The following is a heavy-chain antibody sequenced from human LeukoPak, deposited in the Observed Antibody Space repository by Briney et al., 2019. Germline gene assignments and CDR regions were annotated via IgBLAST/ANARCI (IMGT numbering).Heavy chain of an antibody. Sequence: SVKVSCKASGGTFISYAISWVRQAPGQGLEWMGGIIPIFGTANYAQKFQGRVTITADESTSTAYMELSSLRSEDTAVYYCARDYGSGSYDDYWGQGTLVTVSS. CDR1: GGTFISYA. CDR2: IIPIFGTA. J-gene: IGHJ4*02. V-gene: IGHV1-69*13. CDR3: ARDYGSGSYDDY. D-gene: IGHD3-10*01.